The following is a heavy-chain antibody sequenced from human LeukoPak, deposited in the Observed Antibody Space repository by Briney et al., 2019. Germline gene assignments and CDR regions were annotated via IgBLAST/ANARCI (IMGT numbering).Heavy chain of an antibody. D-gene: IGHD3-3*01. Sequence: KPSETLSLTCAVSGYSISSGYYWGWIRQPPGKGLEWIGYIYYSGSTNYNPSLKSRVTISVDTSKNQFSLKLSSVTAADTAVYYCARVPSKISYWGQGTLVTVSS. J-gene: IGHJ4*02. CDR2: IYYSGST. V-gene: IGHV4-61*01. CDR1: GYSISSGYY. CDR3: ARVPSKISY.